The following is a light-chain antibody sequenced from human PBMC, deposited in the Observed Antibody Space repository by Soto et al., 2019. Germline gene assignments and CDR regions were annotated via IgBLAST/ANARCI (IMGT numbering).Light chain of an antibody. J-gene: IGKJ4*01. Sequence: EIVLTQSPGTLSLSPGERATLSCRASQSVSSSYLAWYQQKPGQAPKVLIYRASSRATGIPDRFSGSGSGTDFTLTISRLEPEDFEVYYCPQYCSSHLSFGGWTKVNI. CDR2: RAS. V-gene: IGKV3-20*01. CDR1: QSVSSSY. CDR3: PQYCSSHLS.